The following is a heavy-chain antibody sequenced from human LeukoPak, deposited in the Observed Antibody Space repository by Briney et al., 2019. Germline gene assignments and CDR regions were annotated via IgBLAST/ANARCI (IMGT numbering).Heavy chain of an antibody. V-gene: IGHV1-69*05. J-gene: IGHJ4*02. CDR1: GGTFSSYA. Sequence: GSSVKVSCKASGGTFSSYAISWVRQAPGQGLEWTGGIIPIFGTANYARKFQGRVTITTDESTSTAYMELSSLRSEDTAVYYCASSEVRDWSLIAARLSRTIDYWGQGTLVTVSS. CDR3: ASSEVRDWSLIAARLSRTIDY. CDR2: IIPIFGTA. D-gene: IGHD6-6*01.